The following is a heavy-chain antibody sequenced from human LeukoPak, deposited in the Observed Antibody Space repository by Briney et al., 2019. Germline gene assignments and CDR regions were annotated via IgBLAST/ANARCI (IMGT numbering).Heavy chain of an antibody. CDR2: ISSSGSTI. J-gene: IGHJ6*03. CDR1: GFTFSDCH. V-gene: IGHV3-11*04. Sequence: GGSLTLSCAASGFTFSDCHMSWIRQAPGKGLEGVSYISSSGSTIYYAHSVKGRLTISRDNAKNSLYLQMNSLRAEDTAVYYCARADLAAAGTYYMDVWGKGTTVTVSS. D-gene: IGHD6-13*01. CDR3: ARADLAAAGTYYMDV.